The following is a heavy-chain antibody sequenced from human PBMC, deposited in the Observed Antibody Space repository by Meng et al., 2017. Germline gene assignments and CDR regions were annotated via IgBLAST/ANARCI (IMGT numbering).Heavy chain of an antibody. CDR3: ARDDYSNYLPFDY. CDR1: GVTFSSYA. Sequence: QVQLVESGAEVKKPGASVKALCKASGVTFSSYAISWVRQAPGQGLEWMGGIIPIFGTANYAQKFQGRVTITADESTSTAYMELSSLRSEDTAVYYCARDDYSNYLPFDYWGQGTPVTVSS. CDR2: IIPIFGTA. J-gene: IGHJ4*02. D-gene: IGHD4-11*01. V-gene: IGHV1-69*01.